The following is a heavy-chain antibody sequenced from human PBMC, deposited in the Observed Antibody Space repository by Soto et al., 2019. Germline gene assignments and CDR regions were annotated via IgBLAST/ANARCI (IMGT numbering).Heavy chain of an antibody. CDR1: GAALNSGNYY. CDR3: ARLRIATNNYKWFDP. J-gene: IGHJ5*02. CDR2: IYVTGAV. D-gene: IGHD2-21*01. V-gene: IGHV4-31*03. Sequence: SETLSLTCSVSGAALNSGNYYWSWIRQVPGKGLEWIGHIYVTGAVDYNPSLRDRITISQDTSERQFSLNLRLVTAADTAVYYCARLRIATNNYKWFDPRGQGTPVTVS.